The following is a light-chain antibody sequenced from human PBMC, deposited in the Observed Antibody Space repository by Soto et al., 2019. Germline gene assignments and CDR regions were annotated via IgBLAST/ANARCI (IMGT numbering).Light chain of an antibody. V-gene: IGKV3-15*01. Sequence: EIVMTQSPASLSVSPGERATLSCTASHNINRYLAWYQQMPGQAPRLLIHGASTLAIGVPARFSGSGSGTEFTLTISSLQSEDSAIYYCQQYKNWPWTFGQGSKVE. J-gene: IGKJ1*01. CDR3: QQYKNWPWT. CDR1: HNINRY. CDR2: GAS.